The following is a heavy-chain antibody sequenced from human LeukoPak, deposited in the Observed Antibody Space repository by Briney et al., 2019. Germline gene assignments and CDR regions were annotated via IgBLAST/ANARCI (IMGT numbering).Heavy chain of an antibody. V-gene: IGHV4-4*02. Sequence: PSETLSLTCAVSGGSLNKNNWWSWIRQSPGKGLEWIGEIHNNGDINYNPSLRSRVTMSMDNSKNQFSLRLRSVTAADTAVYYCATYYEILTAYTFDYWGQGALVTVSS. CDR2: IHNNGDI. CDR1: GGSLNKNNW. J-gene: IGHJ4*02. D-gene: IGHD3-9*01. CDR3: ATYYEILTAYTFDY.